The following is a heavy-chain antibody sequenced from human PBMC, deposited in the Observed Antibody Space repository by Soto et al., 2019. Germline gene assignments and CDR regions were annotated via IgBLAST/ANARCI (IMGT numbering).Heavy chain of an antibody. V-gene: IGHV4-30-4*01. CDR2: IYYSGST. J-gene: IGHJ4*02. CDR1: GGSVSSGDYY. D-gene: IGHD5-18*01. Sequence: QVQLQESGPGLVKPSQILSLTCAVSGGSVSSGDYYWTWIRQPPGKGLEWIGYIYYSGSTYYNPSLKSRVTISVDPSKNQFSLKLSSVTAADTAVYYCARSRGYSYGFDYWGQGTLVTVSS. CDR3: ARSRGYSYGFDY.